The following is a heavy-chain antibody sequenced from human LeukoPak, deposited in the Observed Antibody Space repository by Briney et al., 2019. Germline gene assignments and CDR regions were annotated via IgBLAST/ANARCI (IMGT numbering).Heavy chain of an antibody. Sequence: GASVKVSCKASGYTFTGYYMHWVRQAPGQGLEWMGWINPNSGGTNYAQKFQGRVTMTRDTSISTAYMELSRLRSDDTAVYYCARDKKVSVAYYYYMDVWGKGTTVTVSS. V-gene: IGHV1-2*02. CDR2: INPNSGGT. CDR1: GYTFTGYY. D-gene: IGHD3-22*01. CDR3: ARDKKVSVAYYYYMDV. J-gene: IGHJ6*03.